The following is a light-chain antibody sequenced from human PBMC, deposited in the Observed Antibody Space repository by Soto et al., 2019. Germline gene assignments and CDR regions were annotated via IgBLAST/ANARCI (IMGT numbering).Light chain of an antibody. J-gene: IGLJ2*01. CDR1: SSNIGAGYD. V-gene: IGLV1-40*01. Sequence: QAVVTQPPSVSGAQGQRVTISCTGSSSNIGAGYDVHWYQQLPGRAPKLLIYGNTNRPSGVPDRFSGSKSGTSASLAITGLQAEDEADYYCLSFDSSLSVVFGGGTKLTVL. CDR2: GNT. CDR3: LSFDSSLSVV.